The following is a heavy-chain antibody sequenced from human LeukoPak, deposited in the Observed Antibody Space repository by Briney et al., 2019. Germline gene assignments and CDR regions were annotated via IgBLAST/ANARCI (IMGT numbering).Heavy chain of an antibody. D-gene: IGHD1-26*01. J-gene: IGHJ4*02. CDR2: IYYSGST. CDR3: ARAGETSYSGNYHPPDY. V-gene: IGHV4-39*07. Sequence: SETLSLTCTVSGGSISSSSYYWGWIRQPPGKGLEWIGSIYYSGSTYYNPSLKSRVTISVDTSKNQFSLKLSSVTAADTAVYYCARAGETSYSGNYHPPDYWGQGTLVTVSS. CDR1: GGSISSSSYY.